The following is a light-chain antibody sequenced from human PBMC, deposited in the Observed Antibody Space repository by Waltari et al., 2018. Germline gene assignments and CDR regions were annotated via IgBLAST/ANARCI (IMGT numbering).Light chain of an antibody. CDR1: QNINKW. J-gene: IGKJ1*01. V-gene: IGKV1-5*01. Sequence: DIQMTQSPSTLSASVGDIVTVTCRASQNINKWLAVYQQKPGKAPNLLLDDASTLQSGVPASFSGSGFGTEFTLAISSLQPEDFAPSFCQHYNTYPPTFGQGTRVELK. CDR3: QHYNTYPPT. CDR2: DAS.